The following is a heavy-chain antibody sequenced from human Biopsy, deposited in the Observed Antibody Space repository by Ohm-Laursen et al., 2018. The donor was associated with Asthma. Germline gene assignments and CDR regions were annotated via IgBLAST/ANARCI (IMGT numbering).Heavy chain of an antibody. V-gene: IGHV3-64D*08. CDR3: VKDQSAGYYYFDD. CDR2: IATDGSNK. CDR1: GFTFSSYS. Sequence: SLRLSCSASGFTFSSYSMHWVRQAPGRGPEYVSFIATDGSNKFYADSVKGRFTVSRDNSKHTLYLHMTGLRADDTGVYYCVKDQSAGYYYFDDWGQGAQVTVSS. D-gene: IGHD2-21*01. J-gene: IGHJ4*02.